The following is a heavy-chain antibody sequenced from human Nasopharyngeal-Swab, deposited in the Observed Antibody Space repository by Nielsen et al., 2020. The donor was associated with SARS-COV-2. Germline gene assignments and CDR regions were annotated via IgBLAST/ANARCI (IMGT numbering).Heavy chain of an antibody. V-gene: IGHV3-23*01. CDR3: AKAALIGNYFYYYYYMDV. J-gene: IGHJ6*03. Sequence: WSRQDPGKGLEWVSAISGSGGSAYYADSVKGRFTISGDNSKNTLYLQMNSLRAEDTAVYYCAKAALIGNYFYYYYYMDVWGKGTTVTVSS. CDR2: ISGSGGSA. D-gene: IGHD1-26*01.